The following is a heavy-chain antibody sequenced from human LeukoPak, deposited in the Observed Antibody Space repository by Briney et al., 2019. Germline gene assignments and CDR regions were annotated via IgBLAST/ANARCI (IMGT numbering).Heavy chain of an antibody. V-gene: IGHV3-66*02. D-gene: IGHD3-3*01. CDR3: ATGSVLEWFLFDY. Sequence: PGGSLRLSCAASGFTVSSNHMSWVRQAPGKGLEWVSVIYSGGSTYYADSVKGRFTISRDNSKNTLYLQMNSLRAEDTAVYYCATGSVLEWFLFDYWGQGTLVTVSS. J-gene: IGHJ4*02. CDR1: GFTVSSNH. CDR2: IYSGGST.